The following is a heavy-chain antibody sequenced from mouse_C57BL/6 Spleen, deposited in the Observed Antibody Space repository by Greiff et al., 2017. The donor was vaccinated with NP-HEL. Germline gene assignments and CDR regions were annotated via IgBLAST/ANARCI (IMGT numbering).Heavy chain of an antibody. J-gene: IGHJ3*01. CDR3: TRAGDYPFAY. D-gene: IGHD2-4*01. CDR2: IDPETGGT. V-gene: IGHV1-15*01. CDR1: GYTFTDYE. Sequence: QVQLKQSGAELVRPGASVTLSCKASGYTFTDYEMHWVKQTPVHGLEWIGAIDPETGGTAYNQKFKGKAILTADKSSSTAYMELRSLTSEDSAVYYCTRAGDYPFAYWGQGTLVTVSA.